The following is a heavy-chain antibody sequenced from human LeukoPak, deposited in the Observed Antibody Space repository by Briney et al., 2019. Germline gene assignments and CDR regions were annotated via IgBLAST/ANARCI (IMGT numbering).Heavy chain of an antibody. CDR3: ARSSWGMHYFDY. CDR2: INPNSGGT. CDR1: GYTFTGYY. Sequence: ASVKVSCKASGYTFTGYYMHWVRQAPGQGLEWMGWINPNSGGTNYAQKFQGRVTMTTDTSTSTAYMELRSLRSDDTAVYYCARSSWGMHYFDYWGQGTLVTVSS. J-gene: IGHJ4*02. V-gene: IGHV1-2*02. D-gene: IGHD6-13*01.